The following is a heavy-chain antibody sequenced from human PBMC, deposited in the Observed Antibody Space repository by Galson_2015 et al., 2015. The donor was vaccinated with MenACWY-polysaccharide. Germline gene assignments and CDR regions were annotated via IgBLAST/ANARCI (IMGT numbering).Heavy chain of an antibody. Sequence: SLRLSCAASGFTFSSYGMHWVRQAPRKGLEWVTFIRYDGGDKYYADSVKGRFTVSRDNSKNMLYLRMNSLRAEDTAMYYCARDSIAVRPGWFDPWGQGILVTVSS. CDR2: IRYDGGDK. D-gene: IGHD6-6*01. V-gene: IGHV3-30*02. J-gene: IGHJ5*02. CDR3: ARDSIAVRPGWFDP. CDR1: GFTFSSYG.